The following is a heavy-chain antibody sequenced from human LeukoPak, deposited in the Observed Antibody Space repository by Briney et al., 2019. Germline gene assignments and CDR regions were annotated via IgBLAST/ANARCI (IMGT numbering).Heavy chain of an antibody. CDR3: ASRDGYNSGFDY. D-gene: IGHD5-24*01. V-gene: IGHV4-30-4*08. CDR2: IYYSGST. J-gene: IGHJ4*02. Sequence: SQTLSLTCTVSGGSISSGDYYWSWIRQPPGRGLEWIGYIYYSGSTYYNPSLKSRVTTSVDTSKNQFSLKLSSVTAADTAVYYCASRDGYNSGFDYWGQGTLVTVSS. CDR1: GGSISSGDYY.